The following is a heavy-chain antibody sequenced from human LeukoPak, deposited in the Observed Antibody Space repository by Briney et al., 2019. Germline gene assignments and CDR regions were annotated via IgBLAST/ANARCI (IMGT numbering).Heavy chain of an antibody. CDR1: GYTFTSYG. CDR2: ISAYNGNT. J-gene: IGHJ6*03. CDR3: ARRPGGRSGYYPVEDYYYYYYMDV. V-gene: IGHV1-18*01. D-gene: IGHD3-22*01. Sequence: AAVKVSCKASGYTFTSYGISWVRLAPGQGLEWMGWISAYNGNTNYAQKLQGRVTMTTDTPTSTAYMELRSLRSDDTAVYYCARRPGGRSGYYPVEDYYYYYYMDVWGKGTTVTVSS.